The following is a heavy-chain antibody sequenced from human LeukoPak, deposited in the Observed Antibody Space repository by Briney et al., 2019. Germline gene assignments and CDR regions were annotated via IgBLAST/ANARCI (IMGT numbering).Heavy chain of an antibody. J-gene: IGHJ4*02. CDR2: ISGSGGST. CDR3: AKDRPYYYDSSGFDY. CDR1: GFTFSSYA. Sequence: GGSLRLSCAASGFTFSSYAMSWVRQAPGKGLEWVSAISGSGGSTYHADSVKGRFTISRDNSKNTLYLQMNSLRAEDTAVYYCAKDRPYYYDSSGFDYWGQGTLVTVSS. V-gene: IGHV3-23*01. D-gene: IGHD3-22*01.